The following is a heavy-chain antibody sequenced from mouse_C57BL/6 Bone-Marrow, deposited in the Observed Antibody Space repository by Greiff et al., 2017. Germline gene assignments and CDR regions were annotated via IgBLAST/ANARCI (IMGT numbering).Heavy chain of an antibody. CDR2: INPSSGYT. J-gene: IGHJ1*03. CDR3: ARFWYFDV. Sequence: QVHVKQSGAELARPGASVKMSCKASGYTFTSYTMHWVKQRPGQGLEWIGYINPSSGYTKYNQKFKDKATLTADKSSSTAYMQLSSLTSEDSAVYYCARFWYFDVWGTGTTVTVSS. CDR1: GYTFTSYT. V-gene: IGHV1-4*01.